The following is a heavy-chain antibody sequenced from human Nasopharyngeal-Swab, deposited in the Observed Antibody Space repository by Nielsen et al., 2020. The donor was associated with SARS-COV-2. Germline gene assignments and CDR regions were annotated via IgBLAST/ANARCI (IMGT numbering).Heavy chain of an antibody. CDR2: IKNDGSET. Sequence: GESLKISCAASGFTLSSYWMTWVRQAPGKGLEWVATIKNDGSETYYGDSVKGRFTISRDNAWNSMHLQMNNLRADDTAEYYCARDHYYESSGFFGAFHLWGQGTMVTVS. CDR1: GFTLSSYW. CDR3: ARDHYYESSGFFGAFHL. D-gene: IGHD3-22*01. V-gene: IGHV3-7*01. J-gene: IGHJ3*01.